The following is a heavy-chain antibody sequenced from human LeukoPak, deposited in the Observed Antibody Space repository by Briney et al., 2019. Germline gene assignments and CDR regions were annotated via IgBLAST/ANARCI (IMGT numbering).Heavy chain of an antibody. CDR2: IYYSGST. CDR1: GGSISSHY. D-gene: IGHD3-16*02. J-gene: IGHJ3*02. CDR3: ARDQTMITFGGVIVTDAFDI. V-gene: IGHV4-59*11. Sequence: SETLSLTCTVSGGSISSHYWSWIRQPPGKGLEWIGYIYYSGSTNYNPSLKSRVTISVDTSKNQFSLKLSSVTAADTAVYYCARDQTMITFGGVIVTDAFDIWGQGTMVTVSS.